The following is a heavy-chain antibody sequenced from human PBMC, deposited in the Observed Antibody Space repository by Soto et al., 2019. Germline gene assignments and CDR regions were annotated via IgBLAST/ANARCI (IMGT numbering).Heavy chain of an antibody. V-gene: IGHV3-7*03. J-gene: IGHJ5*02. CDR2: IKQDGSEK. CDR1: AFTFSSYW. Sequence: EMQLVESGGGLVQPGGSVRLSCAASAFTFSSYWMSWVRQAPGKGLEWVANIKQDGSEKYYVDSVKGRFTISRDNAKNSLYLQMNSLRAEDTAVYYCARGPISFDPWGQGTLVTVSS. CDR3: ARGPISFDP.